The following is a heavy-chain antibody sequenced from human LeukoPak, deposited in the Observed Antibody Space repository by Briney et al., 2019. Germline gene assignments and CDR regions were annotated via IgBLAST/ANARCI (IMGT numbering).Heavy chain of an antibody. D-gene: IGHD2-15*01. CDR3: ARINIVVVVAATRAYNWFDP. V-gene: IGHV4-61*10. CDR2: IYYSGST. Sequence: SETLSLTCTVSGGSISSGSHYWTWIRQPAGKGLEWIGYIYYSGSTNYNPSLKSRVTISVDTSKNQFSLKLSSVTAADTAVYYCARINIVVVVAATRAYNWFDPWGQGTLVTVSS. J-gene: IGHJ5*02. CDR1: GGSISSGSHY.